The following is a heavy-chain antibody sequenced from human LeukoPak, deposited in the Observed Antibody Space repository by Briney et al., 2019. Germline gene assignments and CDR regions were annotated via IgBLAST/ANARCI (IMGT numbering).Heavy chain of an antibody. V-gene: IGHV3-74*01. CDR2: VHSDGTTT. CDR1: GSSFSRFW. J-gene: IGHJ6*02. Sequence: PGGSLRLSCAASGSSFSRFWMHWVRLAPGKGLEWVSRVHSDGTTTNYADSVKGRFTISRDNAKNTLYLQMDSLRAEDTAVYYCAKVPHRSYYYGMDVWGQGTTVTVSS. CDR3: AKVPHRSYYYGMDV.